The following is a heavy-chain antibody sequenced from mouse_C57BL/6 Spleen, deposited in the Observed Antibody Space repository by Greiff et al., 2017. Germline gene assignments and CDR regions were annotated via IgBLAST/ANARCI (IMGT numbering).Heavy chain of an antibody. CDR2: IRSKSSNYAT. J-gene: IGHJ4*01. Sequence: EVQLVESGGGLVQPKGSLKLSCAASGFTFNTYAMHWVSQAPGKGLEWVARIRSKSSNYATYYTDSVKDRFTISRDDSQSILYLQMNNLRTEDTAMYSCVRDRYYGSSYAMDYWGQGTSVTVSS. CDR3: VRDRYYGSSYAMDY. D-gene: IGHD1-1*01. V-gene: IGHV10-3*01. CDR1: GFTFNTYA.